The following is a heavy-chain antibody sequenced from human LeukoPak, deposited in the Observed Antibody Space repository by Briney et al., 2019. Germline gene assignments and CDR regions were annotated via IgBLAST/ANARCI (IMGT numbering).Heavy chain of an antibody. V-gene: IGHV4-4*07. CDR3: ARGFIAAAKFDP. CDR1: GGSISSYY. D-gene: IGHD6-13*01. Sequence: SETLSLTCTVSGGSISSYYWSWIRQPAGKGLEWIGHIYTSGSTNYNPSLKSRVTISVDTSKNQFSLKLSSVTAADTAVYYCARGFIAAAKFDPWGQGTLVTVSS. J-gene: IGHJ5*02. CDR2: IYTSGST.